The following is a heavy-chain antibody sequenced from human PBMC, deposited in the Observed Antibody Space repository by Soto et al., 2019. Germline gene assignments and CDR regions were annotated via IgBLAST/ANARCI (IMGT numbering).Heavy chain of an antibody. J-gene: IGHJ6*02. D-gene: IGHD2-2*02. CDR1: GGTFSSYS. CDR3: ATIPDSGMDV. Sequence: QGQLVQSGAEVKKPGSSVKVSCKASGGTFSSYSIRWVRQAPGQGLEWMGGIIPIFGTANYEQKFQGRVTITADEATSTAYMELSSLRSEDTAGYYCATIPDSGMDVWGQGTTVTVSS. V-gene: IGHV1-69*01. CDR2: IIPIFGTA.